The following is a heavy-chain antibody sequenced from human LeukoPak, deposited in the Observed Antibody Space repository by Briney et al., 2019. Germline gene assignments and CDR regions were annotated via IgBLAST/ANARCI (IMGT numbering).Heavy chain of an antibody. J-gene: IGHJ4*02. Sequence: SETLSLTCTVSGGSTSRYYWNWIRQPPGKGLEWIGYIYHSGTTDYNPSLKSRVTISVDTPKNQFSLKLSSVTAADTAVYYCARGLDFWTGDKEIDYWGQGTLVTVSS. CDR1: GGSTSRYY. CDR3: ARGLDFWTGDKEIDY. V-gene: IGHV4-59*01. D-gene: IGHD3/OR15-3a*01. CDR2: IYHSGTT.